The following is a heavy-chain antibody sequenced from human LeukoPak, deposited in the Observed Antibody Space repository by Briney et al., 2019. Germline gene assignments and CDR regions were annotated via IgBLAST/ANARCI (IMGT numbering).Heavy chain of an antibody. CDR1: GYTFTSYD. J-gene: IGHJ4*02. CDR2: MNPNSGNT. Sequence: GSVKVSCKASGYTFTSYDINWVRQATGQGLEWMGWMNPNSGNTGYAQKFQGRVTMTRDTSISTAYMELSRLRSDDTAVYYCARDLLDSSGYFLFDYWGQGTLVTVSS. V-gene: IGHV1-8*01. CDR3: ARDLLDSSGYFLFDY. D-gene: IGHD3-22*01.